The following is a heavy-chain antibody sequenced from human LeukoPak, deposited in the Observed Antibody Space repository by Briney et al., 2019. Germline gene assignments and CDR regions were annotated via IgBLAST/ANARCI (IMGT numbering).Heavy chain of an antibody. V-gene: IGHV4-39*01. J-gene: IGHJ6*02. Sequence: KPSETLSLTCTVSGGSISSSSYYWGWIRQPPGKGLEWIGSIYYSGSTYYNPSLKSRVTISVDTSKNQFSLKLSSVTAADTAVYYCARHLYYDFWSGYYHIRGPYGMDVWGQGTTVTVSS. CDR1: GGSISSSSYY. D-gene: IGHD3-3*01. CDR3: ARHLYYDFWSGYYHIRGPYGMDV. CDR2: IYYSGST.